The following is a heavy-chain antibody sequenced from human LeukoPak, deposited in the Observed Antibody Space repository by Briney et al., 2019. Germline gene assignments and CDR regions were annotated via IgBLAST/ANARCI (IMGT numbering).Heavy chain of an antibody. V-gene: IGHV4-59*08. D-gene: IGHD3-16*02. CDR2: IYYSGST. J-gene: IGHJ3*02. CDR1: GGSISSYY. Sequence: PSETLSLTCTVSGGSISSYYWSWIRQPPGMGLEWIGYIYYSGSTNYNPSLKSRVTISVDTSKNQFSLKLSSVTAADTAVYYCARVEYDYVWGSYRDDAFDIWGQGTMVTVSS. CDR3: ARVEYDYVWGSYRDDAFDI.